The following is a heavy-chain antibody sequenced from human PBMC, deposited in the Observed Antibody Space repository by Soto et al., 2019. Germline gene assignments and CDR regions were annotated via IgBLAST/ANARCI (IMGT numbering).Heavy chain of an antibody. D-gene: IGHD3-16*01. Sequence: ASVKVSCKASGDSVSNDYLHWVRQAPGQGFEWLGLISPFGGATAYAQRFEGRVTVTMDKSSTTFYLELSSLRSDDTAVYYCAKGRGGKTVANFGMDVWGQRVTVTVSS. J-gene: IGHJ6*02. CDR3: AKGRGGKTVANFGMDV. V-gene: IGHV1-46*01. CDR2: ISPFGGAT. CDR1: GDSVSNDY.